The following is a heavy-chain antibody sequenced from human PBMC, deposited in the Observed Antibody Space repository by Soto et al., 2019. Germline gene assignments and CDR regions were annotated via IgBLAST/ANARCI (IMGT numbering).Heavy chain of an antibody. V-gene: IGHV4-34*01. CDR1: GGSRNGYY. CDR2: IKHTGGT. J-gene: IGHJ5*02. D-gene: IGHD3-3*01. Sequence: XTLSLRCAVYGGSRNGYYCNWIRQPPGKGLEWIGEIKHTGGTHYNTSLKSRVNMSVDTSKNQFSLRLSSVTAAQPAIYSWATRITVFGLLIPPFDPWGQGTQGTVSS. CDR3: ATRITVFGLLIPPFDP.